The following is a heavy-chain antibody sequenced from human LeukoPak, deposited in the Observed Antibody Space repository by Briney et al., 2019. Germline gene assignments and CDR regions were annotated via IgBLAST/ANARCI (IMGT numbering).Heavy chain of an antibody. D-gene: IGHD4-17*01. J-gene: IGHJ4*02. CDR2: ISSSSSYI. Sequence: GGSLRLSCAASGFTFSSYSMNWVRQAPGKGLEWVSSISSSSSYIYYADSVKGRFTISRDNAKNSLYLQMNSLRAEDTAVYYCARDRLDYGDYVPTDYWGQGTLVTVSP. CDR1: GFTFSSYS. V-gene: IGHV3-21*01. CDR3: ARDRLDYGDYVPTDY.